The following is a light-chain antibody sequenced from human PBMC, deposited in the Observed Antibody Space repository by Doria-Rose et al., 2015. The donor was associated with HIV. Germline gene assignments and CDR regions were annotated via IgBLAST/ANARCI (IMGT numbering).Light chain of an antibody. Sequence: DIQMTQSPSTLSASVGDRVTITCRACQSISIWLAWYQQIPGKAPKLLIYEASSLGSGVPSRFSGSGSGTEFTLTINSLQPDDFATYYCQQYNSYWTFGQGTKVEIK. J-gene: IGKJ1*01. CDR3: QQYNSYWT. CDR2: EAS. V-gene: IGKV1-5*03. CDR1: QSISIW.